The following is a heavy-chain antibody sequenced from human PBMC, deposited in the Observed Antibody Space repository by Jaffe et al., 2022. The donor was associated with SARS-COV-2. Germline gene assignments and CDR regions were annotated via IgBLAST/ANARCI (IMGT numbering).Heavy chain of an antibody. D-gene: IGHD3-16*02. Sequence: QVQLQESGPGLVKPSETLSLTCTVSGGSISSYYWSWIRQPPGKGLEWIGYIYYSGSTNYNPSLKSRVTISVDTSKNQFSLKLSSVTAADTAVYYCARGTDGLMDPIVAFDIWGQGTMVTVSS. V-gene: IGHV4-59*01. CDR3: ARGTDGLMDPIVAFDI. CDR2: IYYSGST. CDR1: GGSISSYY. J-gene: IGHJ3*02.